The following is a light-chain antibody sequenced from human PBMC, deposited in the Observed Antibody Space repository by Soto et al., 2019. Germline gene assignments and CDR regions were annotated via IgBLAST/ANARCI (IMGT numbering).Light chain of an antibody. CDR1: QSVSSY. J-gene: IGKJ5*01. V-gene: IGKV3-11*01. CDR3: QQRTNWPIT. CDR2: DIS. Sequence: EVVFTQSPVTLSLSPWERATLSCMASQSVSSYLAWCQQKPGXXPXLLIYDISNRATGIPARFSGSGSGTHFTLTTSSREPDDFAVYYCQQRTNWPITCGQGTRLEIK.